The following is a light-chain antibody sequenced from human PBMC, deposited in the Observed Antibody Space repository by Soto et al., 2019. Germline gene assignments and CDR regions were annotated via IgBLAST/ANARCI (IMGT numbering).Light chain of an antibody. CDR2: GNT. Sequence: QPVLTQPPSVSGAPGQRVTISCTGSSSNIGADYDVHWYQQLPGTAPKLLIYGNTNRPSGVPDRFSGSKSGTSASLAITGLQAEDEADYYCQSYDSSLSGVVFGGGTKLTV. V-gene: IGLV1-40*01. CDR1: SSNIGADYD. CDR3: QSYDSSLSGVV. J-gene: IGLJ2*01.